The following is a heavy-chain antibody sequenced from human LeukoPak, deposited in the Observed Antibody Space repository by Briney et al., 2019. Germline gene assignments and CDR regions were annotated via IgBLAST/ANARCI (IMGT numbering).Heavy chain of an antibody. CDR2: IYYSGST. Sequence: PSQTLSLTCTVSGGSISSGGYYWSWIRQHPGKGLEWIGYIYYSGSTYYNPSLKSRVTISVDTSKNQFSLKLSSVTAADTAVYYCAREPRYCSSTGCYPLGWFDPWGQGTLVTVSS. J-gene: IGHJ5*02. CDR3: AREPRYCSSTGCYPLGWFDP. V-gene: IGHV4-31*03. CDR1: GGSISSGGYY. D-gene: IGHD2-2*01.